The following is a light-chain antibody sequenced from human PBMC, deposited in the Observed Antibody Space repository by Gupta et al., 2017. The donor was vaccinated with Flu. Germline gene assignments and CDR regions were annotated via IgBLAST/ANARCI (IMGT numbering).Light chain of an antibody. V-gene: IGKV1-5*03. CDR2: MAS. Sequence: PYALSASVGDRVTITCRARQTITKWLAWYQQKPGKAPLLLIYMASVLNTGVPSRFRGSGSGTEFTLTINSLQPDDFATYYCLQDNTHPWTFGQGTMVEI. CDR3: LQDNTHPWT. CDR1: QTITKW. J-gene: IGKJ1*01.